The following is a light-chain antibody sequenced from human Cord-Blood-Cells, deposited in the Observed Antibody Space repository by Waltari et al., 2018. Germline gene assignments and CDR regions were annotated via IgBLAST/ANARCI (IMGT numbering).Light chain of an antibody. J-gene: IGKJ2*01. Sequence: EIVLTQSPATLSLSPGERATLAFGASQSVSSRYLAWYQQKPGLAPRLLIYDASSRATGIPDRFSGSGSGTDFTLTISRLEPEDFAVYYCQQYGSSYTFGQGTKLEIK. CDR1: QSVSSRY. CDR3: QQYGSSYT. V-gene: IGKV3D-20*01. CDR2: DAS.